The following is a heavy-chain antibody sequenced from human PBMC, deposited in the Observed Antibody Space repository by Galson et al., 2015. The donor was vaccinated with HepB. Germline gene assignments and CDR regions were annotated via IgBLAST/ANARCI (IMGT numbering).Heavy chain of an antibody. CDR2: ISYDGSNK. J-gene: IGHJ6*02. D-gene: IGHD3-10*01. Sequence: SLRLSCAASGFTFSSYAMHWVRQAPGKGLEWVAVISYDGSNKYYADSVKGRFTISRDNSKNTLYLQMNSLRAEDTAVYYCARAQTNQYYYGSGSYYKNGYYYYYGMDVWGQGTTVTVSS. CDR1: GFTFSSYA. V-gene: IGHV3-30-3*01. CDR3: ARAQTNQYYYGSGSYYKNGYYYYYGMDV.